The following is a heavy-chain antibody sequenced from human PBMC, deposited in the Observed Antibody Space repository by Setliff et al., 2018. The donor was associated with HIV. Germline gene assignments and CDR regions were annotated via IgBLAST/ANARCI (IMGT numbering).Heavy chain of an antibody. CDR2: IYHSGSGNYT. Sequence: SETLSLTCSVSGGSISSGGYSWSWIRQPPGKGLEWIGYIYHSGSGNYTFSADSVKGRFTLSRDNARTTLYLQMNSLRAEDTAVYYCAREGSYGLIIDYWGQGTLVTVSS. J-gene: IGHJ4*02. CDR3: AREGSYGLIIDY. V-gene: IGHV4-30-2*01. CDR1: GGSISSGGYS. D-gene: IGHD5-18*01.